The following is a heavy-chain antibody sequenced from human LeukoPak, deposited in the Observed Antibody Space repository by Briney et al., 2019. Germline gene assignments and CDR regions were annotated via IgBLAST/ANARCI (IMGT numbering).Heavy chain of an antibody. CDR1: GFTFSSYS. J-gene: IGHJ4*02. CDR3: LRGLTGKYGYFDY. V-gene: IGHV3-21*01. D-gene: IGHD1-1*01. CDR2: ISSSSYI. Sequence: GGSLRLSCAASGFTFSSYSMNWVRQAPGKGLEWVSSISSSSYIYYADSVKGRFTISRDNAKNLVYLQMNSQRAEDTAVYYCLRGLTGKYGYFDYWGQGSLVTVAS.